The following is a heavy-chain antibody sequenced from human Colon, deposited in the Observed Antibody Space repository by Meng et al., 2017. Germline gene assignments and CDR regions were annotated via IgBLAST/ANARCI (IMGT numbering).Heavy chain of an antibody. CDR2: IIPMFPKT. V-gene: IGHV1-69*01. D-gene: IGHD5-24*01. Sequence: VQLVQFGAEVKKPGSSVKVSCKTSGGSFNTYGINWVRQAPKQGLEWMGGIIPMFPKTNYAQKFEGRLTITADESTSTAYMELSSLRSEDTAVYYCTRGLATIPHFDYWGQGTLVTVSS. CDR1: GGSFNTYG. J-gene: IGHJ4*02. CDR3: TRGLATIPHFDY.